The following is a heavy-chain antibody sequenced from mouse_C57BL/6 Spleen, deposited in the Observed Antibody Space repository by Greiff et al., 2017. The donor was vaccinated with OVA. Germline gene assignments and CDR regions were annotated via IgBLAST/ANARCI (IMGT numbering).Heavy chain of an antibody. Sequence: QVHVKQSGAELVRPGTSVKMSCKASGYTFTNYWIGWAKQRPGHGLEWIGDIYPGGGYTNYNEKFKGKATLTADKSSSTAYMQFSSLTSEDSAIYYCAREVTTHYYFDYWGQGTTLTVSS. CDR3: AREVTTHYYFDY. CDR1: GYTFTNYW. D-gene: IGHD2-2*01. CDR2: IYPGGGYT. J-gene: IGHJ2*01. V-gene: IGHV1-63*01.